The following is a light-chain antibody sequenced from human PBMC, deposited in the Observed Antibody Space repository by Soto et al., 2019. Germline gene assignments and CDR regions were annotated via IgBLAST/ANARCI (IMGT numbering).Light chain of an antibody. V-gene: IGKV3-20*01. CDR3: QQYGSSPRT. CDR1: QSVASTY. J-gene: IGKJ1*01. CDR2: GAS. Sequence: EIVLTQSPGTLSLSPGEGATLSCRASQSVASTYLGWYQQKPGQAPRLLIYGASSRATGIPDRFSGSGSGTDFTLTISRLEPEDFAVYYCQQYGSSPRTFGQGTKVEIK.